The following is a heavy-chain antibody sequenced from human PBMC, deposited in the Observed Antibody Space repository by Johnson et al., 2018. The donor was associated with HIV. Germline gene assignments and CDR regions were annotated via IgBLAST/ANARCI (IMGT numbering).Heavy chain of an antibody. J-gene: IGHJ3*02. CDR1: GLSFNSYV. D-gene: IGHD5-18*01. Sequence: QVQLVESGGGVVQPRRSLRLSCVASGLSFNSYVMHWVRQAPGKGLQWVAVISYDGTKIHYTDSVKGRFTISRDNSKNTFYLQMNSLRAEDTAVYYCAKTRGYSDAYMRHDACDIWGQGTMVTVSS. CDR3: AKTRGYSDAYMRHDACDI. V-gene: IGHV3-30*18. CDR2: ISYDGTKI.